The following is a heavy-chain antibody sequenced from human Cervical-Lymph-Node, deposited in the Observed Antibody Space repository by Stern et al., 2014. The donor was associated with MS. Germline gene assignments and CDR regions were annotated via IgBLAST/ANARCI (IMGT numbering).Heavy chain of an antibody. CDR2: MNPNNANT. Sequence: KLVQSGSQVRKPGASVKVSCQASGYTFINYDIFWVRQATGQGLEWMGWMNPNNANTGHAQKFQGRVTMTRNTSISTAYMELSGLRSDDTAVYYCVRGGLSYGYGLDAWGQGTAVIVSS. CDR1: GYTFINYD. V-gene: IGHV1-8*01. J-gene: IGHJ6*02. CDR3: VRGGLSYGYGLDA. D-gene: IGHD3-16*01.